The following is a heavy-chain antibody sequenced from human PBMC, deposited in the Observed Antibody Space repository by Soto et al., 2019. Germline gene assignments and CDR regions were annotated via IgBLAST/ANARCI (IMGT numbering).Heavy chain of an antibody. CDR3: ARGRRFGCYDSSGYYEDDFDI. Sequence: SETLSLTCTVSGGSISSGGYYWSWIRQHPGKGLEWIGYIYYSGSTYYNPSLKSRVTISVDTSKNQFSLKLSSVTAADTAVYYCARGRRFGCYDSSGYYEDDFDIWGQGTMVTVSS. CDR2: IYYSGST. J-gene: IGHJ3*02. CDR1: GGSISSGGYY. V-gene: IGHV4-31*03. D-gene: IGHD3-22*01.